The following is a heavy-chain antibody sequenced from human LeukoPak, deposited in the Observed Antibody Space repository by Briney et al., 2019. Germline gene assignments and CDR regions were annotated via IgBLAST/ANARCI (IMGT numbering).Heavy chain of an antibody. V-gene: IGHV1-69*05. CDR1: GGTFNNSA. CDR2: IMPLFGTA. D-gene: IGHD4-17*01. J-gene: IGHJ5*02. CDR3: ARDVHGDYGSGWFDP. Sequence: SVKVSCRTSGGTFNNSAISWVRQAPGQGLEWLGGIMPLFGTAGYAQKFQGRVTITKDESTRTVYLELTSPTSDDTAVYYCARDVHGDYGSGWFDPWGQGTLVSVSS.